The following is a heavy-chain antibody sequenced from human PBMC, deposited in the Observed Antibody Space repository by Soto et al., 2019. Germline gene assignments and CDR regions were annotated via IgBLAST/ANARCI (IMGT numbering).Heavy chain of an antibody. V-gene: IGHV3-33*01. Sequence: GGSLRLSCAASGFTFSSYVMHWVRQAPGKGLEWVAVIWYDGSNKYYADSVKGRFTISRDNSKNTLYMQMNSLRAEDTAVYYCARGVQYYDSGSYFFDYWGQGTLVTVSS. J-gene: IGHJ4*02. CDR1: GFTFSSYV. CDR2: IWYDGSNK. D-gene: IGHD3-10*01. CDR3: ARGVQYYDSGSYFFDY.